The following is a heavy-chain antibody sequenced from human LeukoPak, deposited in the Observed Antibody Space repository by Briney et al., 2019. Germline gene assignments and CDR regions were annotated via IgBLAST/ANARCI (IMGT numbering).Heavy chain of an antibody. D-gene: IGHD3-10*01. Sequence: GGSLRLSGAASGFTFSTYGMHWLRQAPGKGLEWVAVIWYDGNNKYYADSVKGRFTISRDNSKNTVYLQMNSLRAEDTAVYYCARETSGHHDYWGQGTLVTVSS. CDR1: GFTFSTYG. CDR3: ARETSGHHDY. CDR2: IWYDGNNK. J-gene: IGHJ4*02. V-gene: IGHV3-33*08.